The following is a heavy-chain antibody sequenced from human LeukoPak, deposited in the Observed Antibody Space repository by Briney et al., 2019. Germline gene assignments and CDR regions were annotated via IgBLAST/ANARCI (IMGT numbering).Heavy chain of an antibody. V-gene: IGHV1-69*13. CDR3: ARDCLVYYYDSSGYCNDY. J-gene: IGHJ4*02. CDR1: GGTFSSYA. D-gene: IGHD3-22*01. Sequence: SVKDSCKASGGTFSSYASSWVRQAPGQGLEWMGGIIPIFGTANYAQKFQGRVTITADESTSTAYMELSSLRSEDTAVYYCARDCLVYYYDSSGYCNDYWGQGTLVTVSS. CDR2: IIPIFGTA.